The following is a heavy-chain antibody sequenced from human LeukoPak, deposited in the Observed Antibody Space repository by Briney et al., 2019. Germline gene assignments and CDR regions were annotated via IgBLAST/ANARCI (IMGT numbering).Heavy chain of an antibody. Sequence: SETLSLTCAVYGGSFSGYYWSWIRQPPGKGLEWIGEINHSGSTNYNPSLKSRVTMSVDTSKNQFSLKLSSVTAADTAGYYCARGRTTVTTGGDKRLLDYWGQGTLVTVSS. CDR2: INHSGST. D-gene: IGHD4-17*01. CDR1: GGSFSGYY. CDR3: ARGRTTVTTGGDKRLLDY. V-gene: IGHV4-34*01. J-gene: IGHJ4*02.